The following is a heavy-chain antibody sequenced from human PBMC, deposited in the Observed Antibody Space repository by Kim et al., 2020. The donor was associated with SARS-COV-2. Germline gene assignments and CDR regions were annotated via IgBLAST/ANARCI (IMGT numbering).Heavy chain of an antibody. D-gene: IGHD3-10*01. CDR1: GFTFGDYA. V-gene: IGHV3-49*03. Sequence: GSLRLSCTASGFTFGDYAMSWFRQAPGKGLEWVGFIRSKAYGGTTEYAASVKGRFTISRDDSKSIAYLQMNSLKTEDTAVYYCTRDRTELLWFGELPYYFDYWGQGTLVTVSS. CDR3: TRDRTELLWFGELPYYFDY. J-gene: IGHJ4*02. CDR2: IRSKAYGGTT.